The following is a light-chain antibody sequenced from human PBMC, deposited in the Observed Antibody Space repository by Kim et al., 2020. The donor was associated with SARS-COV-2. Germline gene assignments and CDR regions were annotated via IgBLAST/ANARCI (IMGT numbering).Light chain of an antibody. CDR2: DVT. J-gene: IGLJ1*01. V-gene: IGLV2-14*04. CDR1: SSGVGGYSY. Sequence: GQSITISVTGTSSGVGGYSYVSWYQQHPGKAPKLMIYDVTERPSGVSNRFSGSKSGNTGSLTISGLQAEDEADYYCSSYTSSSSYVFGTGTKVTVL. CDR3: SSYTSSSSYV.